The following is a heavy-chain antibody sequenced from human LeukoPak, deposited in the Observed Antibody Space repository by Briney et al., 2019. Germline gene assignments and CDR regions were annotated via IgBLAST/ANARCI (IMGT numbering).Heavy chain of an antibody. J-gene: IGHJ3*02. CDR1: GGSISSSSYY. D-gene: IGHD6-6*01. CDR2: IYYSGST. Sequence: SETLSLTCTVSGGSISSSSYYWSWIRQPPGKGLEWIGYIYYSGSTNYNPSLKSRVTISVDTSKNQFSLKLSSVTAADTAVYYCARGGSSRPFDIWGQGTMVTVSS. CDR3: ARGGSSRPFDI. V-gene: IGHV4-61*05.